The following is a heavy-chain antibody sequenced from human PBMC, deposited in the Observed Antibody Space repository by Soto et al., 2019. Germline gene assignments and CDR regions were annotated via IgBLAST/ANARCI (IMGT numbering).Heavy chain of an antibody. CDR1: GDSVSSNSAA. J-gene: IGHJ6*02. Sequence: SQTLSLTCAISGDSVSSNSAAWNWIRQSPSRGLEWLGRTYYRSKWYNDYAVSVKSRITINPDTSKNQFSLQLNSVTPEDTAVYYCARDWIQLWFLGYYGMDVWGQGTTVTAP. CDR2: TYYRSKWYN. V-gene: IGHV6-1*01. D-gene: IGHD5-18*01. CDR3: ARDWIQLWFLGYYGMDV.